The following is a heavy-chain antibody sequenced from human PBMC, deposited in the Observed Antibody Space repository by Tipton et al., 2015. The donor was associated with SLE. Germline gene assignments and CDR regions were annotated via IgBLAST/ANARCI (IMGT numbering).Heavy chain of an antibody. V-gene: IGHV4-61*01. D-gene: IGHD3-16*02. CDR1: GGSISSAIDY. Sequence: TLSLTCTVSGGSISSAIDYWSWISEHPGKGLEWIGYMYYIGTLKYNPSLESRATISVDTFRNQWLLKLRSVTAADTAVYYCVRGLKSGQLSRRSDAFDIWGQGTNVTVSS. CDR2: MYYIGTL. J-gene: IGHJ3*02. CDR3: VRGLKSGQLSRRSDAFDI.